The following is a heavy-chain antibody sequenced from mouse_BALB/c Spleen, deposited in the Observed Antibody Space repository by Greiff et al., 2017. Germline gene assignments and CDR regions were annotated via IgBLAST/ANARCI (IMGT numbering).Heavy chain of an antibody. J-gene: IGHJ3*01. CDR3: ARDLFTTATFAY. Sequence: ESGPGLVKPSQSLSLTCSVTGYSITSGYYWNWIRQFPGNKLEWMGYISYDGSNNYNPSLKNRISITRDTSKNQFFLKLNSVTTEDTATYYCARDLFTTATFAYWGQGTLVTVSA. D-gene: IGHD1-2*01. CDR1: GYSITSGYY. V-gene: IGHV3-6*02. CDR2: ISYDGSN.